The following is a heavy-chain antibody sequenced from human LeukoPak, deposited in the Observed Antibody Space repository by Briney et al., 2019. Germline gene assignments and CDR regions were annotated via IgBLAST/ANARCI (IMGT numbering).Heavy chain of an antibody. J-gene: IGHJ4*02. CDR1: GYTSTSYY. Sequence: ASVKVSCKASGYTSTSYYMHWVRQAPGQGLEWMGWINPNSGGTNYAQKFQGRVTMTRDTSISAAYMELSRLRSDDTAVYYCARSVDTAMVDYWGQGTLVTVSS. D-gene: IGHD5-18*01. CDR3: ARSVDTAMVDY. V-gene: IGHV1-2*02. CDR2: INPNSGGT.